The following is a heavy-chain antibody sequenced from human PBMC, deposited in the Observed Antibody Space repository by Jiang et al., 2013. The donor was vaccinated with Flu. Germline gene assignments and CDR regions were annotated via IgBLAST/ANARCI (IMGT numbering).Heavy chain of an antibody. V-gene: IGHV4-59*01. J-gene: IGHJ2*01. Sequence: SISSYYWSWIRQPQEGTGVGLGISITVGAPTTTLLKSRVTISVDTSKNQFSLKLSSVTAADTAVYYCARATYYYDSSGYYDHWYFDLWGRGTLVTVSS. CDR3: ARATYYYDSSGYYDHWYFDL. CDR2: SITVGAP. CDR1: SISSYY. D-gene: IGHD3-22*01.